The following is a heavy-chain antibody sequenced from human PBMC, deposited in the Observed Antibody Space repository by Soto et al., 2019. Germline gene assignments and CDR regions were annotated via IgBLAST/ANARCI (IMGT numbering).Heavy chain of an antibody. CDR3: ARDGESIAAPFDP. J-gene: IGHJ5*02. Sequence: GGSLRLSCAASGFTFSSYSMNWVRQAPGKGLEWVSSISSSSSYIYYADSVKGRFTISRDNAKNSLYLQMNSLRAEDTAVYYWARDGESIAAPFDPRGQGTLVTVSS. V-gene: IGHV3-21*01. CDR2: ISSSSSYI. D-gene: IGHD6-6*01. CDR1: GFTFSSYS.